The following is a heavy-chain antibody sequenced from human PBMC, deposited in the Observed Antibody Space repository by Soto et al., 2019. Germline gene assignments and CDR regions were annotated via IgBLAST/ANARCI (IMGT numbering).Heavy chain of an antibody. D-gene: IGHD2-2*02. J-gene: IGHJ6*02. V-gene: IGHV3-30*18. CDR2: ISYDGSNK. CDR3: AKDRYCSSTSCYRDYYYYGMDV. CDR1: GFTFSSYG. Sequence: VGSLRLSCAASGFTFSSYGMHWVRQAPGKGLEWVAVISYDGSNKYYADSVKGRFTISRDNSKNTLYLQMNSLRAEDTAVYYCAKDRYCSSTSCYRDYYYYGMDVWGQGTTVTVSS.